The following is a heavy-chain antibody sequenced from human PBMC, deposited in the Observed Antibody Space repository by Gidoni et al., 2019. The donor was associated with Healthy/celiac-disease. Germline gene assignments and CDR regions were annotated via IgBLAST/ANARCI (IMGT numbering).Heavy chain of an antibody. CDR3: ARPTFSGTSRLSAGYYFDY. D-gene: IGHD3-10*01. Sequence: QVQLVESGGGVVQPGRSLRLSCAASGFTFISYAMHWVRQAPGKGLEWVAVISYDGSNKYYADSVKGRFTISRDNSKNTLYLQMNSLRAEDTAVYYCARPTFSGTSRLSAGYYFDYWGQGTLVTVSS. CDR2: ISYDGSNK. J-gene: IGHJ4*02. CDR1: GFTFISYA. V-gene: IGHV3-30*01.